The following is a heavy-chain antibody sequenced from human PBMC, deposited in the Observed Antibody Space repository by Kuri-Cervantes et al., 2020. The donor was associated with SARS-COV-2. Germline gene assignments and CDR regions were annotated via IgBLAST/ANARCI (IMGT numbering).Heavy chain of an antibody. V-gene: IGHV3-48*03. D-gene: IGHD3-16*01. CDR3: ARSPGGAEGDY. Sequence: GGSLRLSCAASGFTFSSYEMNWDRQAPGKGLEWVSYISSSGSTIYYADSVKGRFTISRDNAKNSLYLQMNSLRAEDTAVYYCARSPGGAEGDYWGQGTLVTVSS. CDR2: ISSSGSTI. CDR1: GFTFSSYE. J-gene: IGHJ4*02.